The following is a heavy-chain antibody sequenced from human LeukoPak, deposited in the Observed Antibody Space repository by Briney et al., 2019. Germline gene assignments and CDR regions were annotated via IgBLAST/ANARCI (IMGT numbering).Heavy chain of an antibody. CDR1: GFTFDDFA. V-gene: IGHV3-9*01. J-gene: IGHJ3*02. CDR3: AKDRSSGFRAFDI. CDR2: INWNSGSI. Sequence: GRSLRLSCAASGFTFDDFAMHWVRQAPGKGLEWVSGINWNSGSIGYAASVKGRFTISRDNAKNSLYLRMHDLRPEDTALYYCAKDRSSGFRAFDIWGQGSVVTVSS. D-gene: IGHD3-22*01.